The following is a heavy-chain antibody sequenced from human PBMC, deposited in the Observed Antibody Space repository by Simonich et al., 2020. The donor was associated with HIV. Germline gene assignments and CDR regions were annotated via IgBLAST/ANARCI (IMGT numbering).Heavy chain of an antibody. CDR3: ARLTAGGLGEYFQH. CDR1: GGSFSGYY. D-gene: IGHD6-13*01. V-gene: IGHV4-34*01. CDR2: INHRGST. Sequence: QVQLQQWGAGLLKPSETLSLTCAVYGGSFSGYYWSWIRQPPGKGLEWNGEINHRGSTNDNPSLKMRVTISVDTSKNQFSLKLSSVTAADTAVYYCARLTAGGLGEYFQHWGQGTLVTVSS. J-gene: IGHJ1*01.